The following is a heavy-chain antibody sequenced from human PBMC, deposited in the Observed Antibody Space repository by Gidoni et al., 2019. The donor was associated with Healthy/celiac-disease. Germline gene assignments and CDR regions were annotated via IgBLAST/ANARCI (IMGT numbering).Heavy chain of an antibody. CDR3: ARSPGSINWNDEDY. D-gene: IGHD1-1*01. CDR1: GYTFTGYY. CDR2: INPNSVGT. V-gene: IGHV1-2*06. Sequence: QVQLVQSGAEVKKPGASVKVSCKASGYTFTGYYMHWVRQAPGQGLEWMGRINPNSVGTNYAQKFQGRVTMTRDTSISTAYMELSRLRSDDTAVYYCARSPGSINWNDEDYWGQGTLVTVSS. J-gene: IGHJ4*02.